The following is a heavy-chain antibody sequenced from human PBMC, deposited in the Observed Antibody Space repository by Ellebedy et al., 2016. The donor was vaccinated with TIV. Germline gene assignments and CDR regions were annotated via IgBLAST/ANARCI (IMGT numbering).Heavy chain of an antibody. D-gene: IGHD3-10*01. J-gene: IGHJ5*01. V-gene: IGHV3-11*06. CDR3: ARWFGELLYVRWFDS. Sequence: GRFTISRDNAKNSLYLQMNSLRAEDTAVYYCARWFGELLYVRWFDSWGQGTLVTVSS.